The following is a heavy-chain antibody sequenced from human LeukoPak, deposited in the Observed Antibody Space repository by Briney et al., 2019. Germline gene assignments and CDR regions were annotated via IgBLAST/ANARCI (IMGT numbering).Heavy chain of an antibody. Sequence: GSLRLSCAASGFTFSSYEMNWVRQAPGKGLEWVSYISSSGGIIYYADSVKGRFTISRGNTKNSLYLQMNSLRADATAVYYCARDLGIVTGFDYWGQGTLVTVSS. J-gene: IGHJ4*02. D-gene: IGHD2-2*03. CDR2: ISSSGGII. V-gene: IGHV3-48*03. CDR1: GFTFSSYE. CDR3: ARDLGIVTGFDY.